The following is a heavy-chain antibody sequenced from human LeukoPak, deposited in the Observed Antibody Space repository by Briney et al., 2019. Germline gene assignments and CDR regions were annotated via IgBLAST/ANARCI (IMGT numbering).Heavy chain of an antibody. D-gene: IGHD1-7*01. J-gene: IGHJ4*02. CDR2: IFYSGIT. V-gene: IGHV4-59*01. Sequence: SETLSLTCTVSGDSITSYFWSWIRQPPGKGLEWVGYIFYSGITNYNPSLKSRVTTSVDTSKNQFSLKLSSVTAADTAVYYCARPNPWELKYYFDYWGQGTLVTVSS. CDR1: GDSITSYF. CDR3: ARPNPWELKYYFDY.